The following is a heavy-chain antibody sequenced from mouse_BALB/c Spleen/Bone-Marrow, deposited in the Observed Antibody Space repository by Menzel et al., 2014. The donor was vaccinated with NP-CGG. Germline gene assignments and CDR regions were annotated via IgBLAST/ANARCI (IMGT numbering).Heavy chain of an antibody. CDR3: ARDVGYGNYFVY. J-gene: IGHJ3*01. CDR1: GFTFSDFY. Sequence: EVQLVESGGGLVQPGDSLRLSCATSGFTFSDFYMEWVRQPPGKRLERIAASRNKAKYYTTEYSASVKGRFIVSRDTSQSVLYLQMNALRAEDTAIYYCARDVGYGNYFVYWGQGTLVTVSA. D-gene: IGHD2-10*02. CDR2: SRNKAKYYTT. V-gene: IGHV7-1*02.